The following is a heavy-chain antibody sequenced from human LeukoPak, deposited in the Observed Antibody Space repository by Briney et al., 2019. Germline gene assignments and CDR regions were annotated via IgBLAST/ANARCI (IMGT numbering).Heavy chain of an antibody. CDR3: GRGGDGIDV. CDR1: GFTFNNYL. Sequence: SGGSLRLSCAVSGFTFNNYLMHWVRQAPGEGLMWVSRINVDETNAYADSVSGRFTISRDNAKNTLYLQMNSLRADDTAVYFCGRGGDGIDVRGQGTTVIVSS. CDR2: INVDETNA. J-gene: IGHJ3*01. V-gene: IGHV3-74*01.